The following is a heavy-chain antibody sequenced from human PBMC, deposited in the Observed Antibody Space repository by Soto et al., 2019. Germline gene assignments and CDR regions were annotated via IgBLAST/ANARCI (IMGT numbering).Heavy chain of an antibody. Sequence: QVQLVESGGGVVQPGRSLRLSCAASGFTFSSYGMHWVRQAPGKGLEWVAVIWYDGSNKYYADSVKGRFTISRDNSKNTLYLQMNGLRAEDTAVYYCAREDSSGWSRGYADFDYWGQGTLVTVAS. CDR3: AREDSSGWSRGYADFDY. J-gene: IGHJ4*02. CDR2: IWYDGSNK. D-gene: IGHD6-19*01. CDR1: GFTFSSYG. V-gene: IGHV3-33*01.